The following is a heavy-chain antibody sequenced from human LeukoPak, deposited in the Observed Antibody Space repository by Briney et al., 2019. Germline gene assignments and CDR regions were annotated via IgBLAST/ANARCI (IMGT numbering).Heavy chain of an antibody. CDR2: IKPDGSEK. D-gene: IGHD6-19*01. J-gene: IGHJ4*02. Sequence: PGGSLRLSCAASGFTLSTDWMTWVRQAPGKGLEWLATIKPDGSEKYYVDSVKGRFTISRDNAKKLLYLQMNSLRVEDTAVYYCARDRGSSGRLGRFDNWGQGTLVTVSP. CDR3: ARDRGSSGRLGRFDN. CDR1: GFTLSTDW. V-gene: IGHV3-7*01.